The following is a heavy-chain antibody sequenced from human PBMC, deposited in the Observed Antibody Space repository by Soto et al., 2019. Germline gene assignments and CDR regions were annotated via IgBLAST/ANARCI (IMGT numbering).Heavy chain of an antibody. V-gene: IGHV3-7*01. Sequence: EVQLVESGGGVVQPGGSLRLSCAASGFTFSSYWMSWVRQAPGKGLEWVANIKQDGSEKYYVDSVKGRFTISRDNAKNSLYLQMNSLRAEDTAVYYCARVSHCSSTSCYNIAFDIWGQGTMVTVSS. CDR2: IKQDGSEK. J-gene: IGHJ3*02. CDR3: ARVSHCSSTSCYNIAFDI. CDR1: GFTFSSYW. D-gene: IGHD2-2*01.